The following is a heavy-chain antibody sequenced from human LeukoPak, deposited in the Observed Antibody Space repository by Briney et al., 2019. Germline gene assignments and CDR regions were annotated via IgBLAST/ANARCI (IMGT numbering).Heavy chain of an antibody. CDR1: GFTFSSYD. Sequence: GGSLRLSCAASGFTFSSYDMTWVRQTPGKGLEWVALISRSGGTTYYADSVKGRFTISRDNSKNTLYLQMNSLRAEDTAIYYCAKTGNNNEGSFDFWGQGTLVTVSS. CDR3: AKTGNNNEGSFDF. J-gene: IGHJ4*02. V-gene: IGHV3-23*01. D-gene: IGHD1/OR15-1a*01. CDR2: ISRSGGTT.